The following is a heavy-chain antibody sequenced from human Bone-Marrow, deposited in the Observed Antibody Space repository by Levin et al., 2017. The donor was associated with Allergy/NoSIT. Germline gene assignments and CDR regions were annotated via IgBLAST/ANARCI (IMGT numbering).Heavy chain of an antibody. V-gene: IGHV4-38-2*01. CDR3: ARVIGSGWYDPLSYWYFDL. Sequence: SETLSLTCAVSGYSISSGYYWGWIRQPPGKGLEWIGSIYHSGSTYYNPSLKSRVTISVDTSKNQFSLKLSSVTAADTAVYYCARVIGSGWYDPLSYWYFDLWGRGTLVTVSS. J-gene: IGHJ2*01. D-gene: IGHD6-19*01. CDR1: GYSISSGYY. CDR2: IYHSGST.